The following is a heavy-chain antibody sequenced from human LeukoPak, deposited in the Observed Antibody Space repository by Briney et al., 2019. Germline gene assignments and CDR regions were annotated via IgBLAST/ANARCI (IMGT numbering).Heavy chain of an antibody. CDR1: GGTFSSYA. CDR2: IIPIFGTA. CDR3: AREYCSGGSCYSNWFDP. J-gene: IGHJ5*02. D-gene: IGHD2-15*01. V-gene: IGHV1-69*13. Sequence: GASVKVSCKASGGTFSSYAISWVRQAPGQGLEWMGGIIPIFGTANYAQKFQGRVTITADESTSTAYMELSSLRSEDMAVYYCAREYCSGGSCYSNWFDPWGQGTLVTVSS.